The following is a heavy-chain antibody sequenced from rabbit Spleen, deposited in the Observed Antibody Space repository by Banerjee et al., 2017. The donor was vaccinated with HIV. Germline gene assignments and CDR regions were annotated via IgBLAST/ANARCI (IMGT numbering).Heavy chain of an antibody. Sequence: QEQLVESGGGLVQPERSLTLTCTASGFTLSSYWICWVRQAPGKGLEWIGCIGSSSGSTWYANWAKGRFTISKTSSTTVTLQMTSLTAADTATYFCVRGASSSGYYSLWGPGTLVTVS. CDR3: VRGASSSGYYSL. CDR1: GFTLSSYW. D-gene: IGHD1-1*01. CDR2: IGSSSGST. V-gene: IGHV1S45*01. J-gene: IGHJ4*01.